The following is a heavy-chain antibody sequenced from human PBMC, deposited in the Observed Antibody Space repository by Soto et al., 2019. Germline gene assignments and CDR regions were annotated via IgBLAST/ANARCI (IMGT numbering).Heavy chain of an antibody. CDR2: IYYRGST. V-gene: IGHV4-31*03. CDR3: LGSGDAYGSYIDY. Sequence: TLSLTCTVSGGSISSGGYYWSWIRQHPGKGLEWSGYIYYRGSTYYNPSLKSRVTISVDTSKNQFSLKLSSVTAADTAVYYCLGSGDAYGSYIDYWGQGALVTVSS. D-gene: IGHD4-17*01. CDR1: GGSISSGGYY. J-gene: IGHJ4*02.